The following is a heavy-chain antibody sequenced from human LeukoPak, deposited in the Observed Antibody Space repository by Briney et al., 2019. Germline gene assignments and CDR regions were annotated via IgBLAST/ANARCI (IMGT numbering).Heavy chain of an antibody. V-gene: IGHV3-23*01. CDR2: ISGSGADT. J-gene: IGHJ4*02. Sequence: GGSLRLSCGASGFTFNNAWMSWVRQAPGKGLEWVSAISGSGADTYYADSVKGRFTISRDNSKNTLYLQMNSLRAEDTAIYFCAKELRRSPTYYFDYWGQGTLVTVSS. CDR1: GFTFNNAW. D-gene: IGHD2-15*01. CDR3: AKELRRSPTYYFDY.